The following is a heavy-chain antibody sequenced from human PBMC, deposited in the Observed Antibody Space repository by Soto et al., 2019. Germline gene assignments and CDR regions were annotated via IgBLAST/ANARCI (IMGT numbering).Heavy chain of an antibody. J-gene: IGHJ3*02. CDR3: ARDRSVVIRGAFDI. D-gene: IGHD3-22*01. V-gene: IGHV4-31*03. CDR1: GGSISSGGYY. CDR2: IYYRGST. Sequence: QVQLQESGPGLVKPSQTLSLTCTVSGGSISSGGYYWSWIRQHPGKVLEWIGYIYYRGSTYYNPSLKSRVTISVDPSKNQFSLQLSSVTAADTAVYYCARDRSVVIRGAFDIWGQGTMVTVSS.